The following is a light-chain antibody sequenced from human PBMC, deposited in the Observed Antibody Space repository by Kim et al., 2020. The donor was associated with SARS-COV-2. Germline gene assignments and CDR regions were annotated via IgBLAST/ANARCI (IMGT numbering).Light chain of an antibody. J-gene: IGLJ1*01. CDR1: NSDVGGYNY. CDR3: CSYARGSAYV. Sequence: QSITSSCTGTNSDVGGYNYVSWYQQHPGKAPKLLVYDVINRPSGVSNRFSGSKSGNTASLTISGLQAEDEADYYCCSYARGSAYVFGPGTKVTVL. CDR2: DVI. V-gene: IGLV2-14*03.